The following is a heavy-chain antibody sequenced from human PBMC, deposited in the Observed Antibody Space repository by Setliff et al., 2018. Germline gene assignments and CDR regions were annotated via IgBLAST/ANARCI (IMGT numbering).Heavy chain of an antibody. CDR1: GYTFTGYY. CDR2: INPNSGGT. J-gene: IGHJ3*02. D-gene: IGHD2-15*01. CDR3: ATNSGGNTIDAFDI. Sequence: ASVKVSCKAPGYTFTGYYMHWVRQAPGQGLEWMGWINPNSGGTNYAQKFQGWVTMTRDTSISTAYMELSSLRSEDTAVYYCATNSGGNTIDAFDIWGQGTMVTVSS. V-gene: IGHV1-2*04.